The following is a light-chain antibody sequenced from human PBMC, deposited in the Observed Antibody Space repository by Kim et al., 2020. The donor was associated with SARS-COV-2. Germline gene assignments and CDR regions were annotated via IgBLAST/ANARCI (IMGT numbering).Light chain of an antibody. Sequence: DIQMTQSPSSLSASVGDRVTITCRARQSIATYLNWYQQKPGKAPKLLICAASSLQSGVPSRFSGSGSGTDFTLTISSLQPEDFATFYCQQSYSTPYTFGQGTKLEI. V-gene: IGKV1-39*01. J-gene: IGKJ2*01. CDR1: QSIATY. CDR2: AAS. CDR3: QQSYSTPYT.